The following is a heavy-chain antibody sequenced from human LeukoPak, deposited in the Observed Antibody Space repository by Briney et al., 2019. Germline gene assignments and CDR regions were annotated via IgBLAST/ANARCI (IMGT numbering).Heavy chain of an antibody. V-gene: IGHV3-7*01. D-gene: IGHD1-1*01. Sequence: GGSLRLPCADSQFTFKGSWMKGVRQAPGKGLEWVANMDPTGSQKRYVDSVRGRFTISKDNPGASLYLDMHSLRAEDTAIYYCAIWTSGNYWGQGTLVTVSS. CDR1: QFTFKGSW. J-gene: IGHJ4*02. CDR2: MDPTGSQK. CDR3: AIWTSGNY.